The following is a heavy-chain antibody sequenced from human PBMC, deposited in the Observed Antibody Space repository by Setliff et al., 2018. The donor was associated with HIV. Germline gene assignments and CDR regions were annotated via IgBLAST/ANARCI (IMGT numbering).Heavy chain of an antibody. CDR2: VKQDGTET. J-gene: IGHJ4*02. CDR3: ARWGSGSYERVFDY. V-gene: IGHV3-7*01. CDR1: GFNVNNKY. D-gene: IGHD1-26*01. Sequence: LRLSCAASGFNVNNKYMSWVRQAPGKGLESVANVKQDGTETLYVDSVKGRFTISRDNANNSVYLQMNSLRVEDTAVYFCARWGSGSYERVFDYWGQGMLVTVSS.